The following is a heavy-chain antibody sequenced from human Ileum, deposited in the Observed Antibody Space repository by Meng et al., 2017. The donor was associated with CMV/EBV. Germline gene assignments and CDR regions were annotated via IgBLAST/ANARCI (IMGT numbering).Heavy chain of an antibody. V-gene: IGHV3-7*01. Sequence: GGPLRFSCTLPGFNVNKNYMNWVRQAPGKGLEWVAHINQGGSQKYYVDSVRGRFTISRDNAKNSLYLQMDSLRAEETAVYYCARHPDYRFDSWGQGTLVTVSS. CDR1: GFNVNKNY. CDR2: INQGGSQK. D-gene: IGHD4-11*01. CDR3: ARHPDYRFDS. J-gene: IGHJ4*02.